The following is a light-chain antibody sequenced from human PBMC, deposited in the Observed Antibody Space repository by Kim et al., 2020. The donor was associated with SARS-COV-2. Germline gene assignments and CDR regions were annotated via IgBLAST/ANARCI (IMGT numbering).Light chain of an antibody. CDR2: DVS. CDR1: SSGVGGYNY. CDR3: SSYTSSSTWV. V-gene: IGLV2-14*03. J-gene: IGLJ3*02. Sequence: GQSITTSCTGTSSGVGGYNYVSWYQQHPGKAPKLMIYDVSNRPSGVSNRFSGSKSGNTASLTISGLQAEDEADYYCSSYTSSSTWVFGGGTQLTVL.